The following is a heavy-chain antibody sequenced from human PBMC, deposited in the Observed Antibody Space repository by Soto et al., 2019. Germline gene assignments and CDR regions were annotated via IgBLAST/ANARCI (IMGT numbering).Heavy chain of an antibody. CDR1: GCSISSYY. V-gene: IGHV4-59*01. CDR3: ARDNGDFDS. D-gene: IGHD4-17*01. Sequence: PSETLSLTCTVSGCSISSYYWSWIRQPPGKGLEWIGHIYYSGSTNYNPSLKSRVTISVDTSKNQFSLKLSSVTAADTAVYYCARDNGDFDSWGQGTLVTVS. CDR2: IYYSGST. J-gene: IGHJ4*02.